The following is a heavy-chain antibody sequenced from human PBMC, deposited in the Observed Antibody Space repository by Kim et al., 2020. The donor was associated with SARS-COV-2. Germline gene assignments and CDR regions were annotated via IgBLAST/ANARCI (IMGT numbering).Heavy chain of an antibody. D-gene: IGHD6-13*01. CDR2: IYTSGST. J-gene: IGHJ3*02. Sequence: SETLSLTCTVSGGSISSGSYYWSWIRQPAGKGLEWIGRIYTSGSTNYNPSLKSRVTISVDTSKNQFSLKLSSVTAADTAVYYCAREHPLPRGPGIAAAGAHDAFDIWGQGTMVTVSS. CDR1: GGSISSGSYY. V-gene: IGHV4-61*02. CDR3: AREHPLPRGPGIAAAGAHDAFDI.